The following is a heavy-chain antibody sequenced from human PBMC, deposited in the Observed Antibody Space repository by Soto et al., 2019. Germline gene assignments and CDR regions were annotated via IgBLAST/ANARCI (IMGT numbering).Heavy chain of an antibody. CDR2: INPSGGST. Sequence: GASVKVSCKASGYTFTSYYMHWVRQAPGQGLEWMGIINPSGGSTSYAQKFQGRVTMTRDTSTSTVYMELSSLRSEDTAAYYCAKEGSTIFGVVSYLDVWGKGTTVTVSS. CDR3: AKEGSTIFGVVSYLDV. V-gene: IGHV1-46*03. CDR1: GYTFTSYY. J-gene: IGHJ6*04. D-gene: IGHD3-3*01.